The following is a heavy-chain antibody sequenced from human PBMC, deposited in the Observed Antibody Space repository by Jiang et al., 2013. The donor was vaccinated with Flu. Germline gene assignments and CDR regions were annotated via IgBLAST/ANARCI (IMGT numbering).Heavy chain of an antibody. J-gene: IGHJ3*01. CDR3: AGDGVGVLPGDVFDF. CDR1: GFTFSGWS. Sequence: QLLESGGGLAQPGESLRLSCATSGFTFSGWSMNWVRQAPGKGLEWISYISRDSKTIHYADSVKGRFTISRDDAKSSVYLQVNSLRAEDTAVYYCAGDGVGVLPGDVFDFWGQGTTVTVSS. CDR2: ISRDSKTI. V-gene: IGHV3-48*01. D-gene: IGHD1-26*01.